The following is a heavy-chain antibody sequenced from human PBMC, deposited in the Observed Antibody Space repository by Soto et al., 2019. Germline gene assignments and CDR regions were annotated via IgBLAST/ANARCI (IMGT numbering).Heavy chain of an antibody. Sequence: GGSLRLSCAASGFTFSSYDMHWVRQATGKGLEWVSAIGTAGDTYYPGSVKGRFTISRENAKNSLYLQMYSLRAEDTAVYYCARETYYYDSSGYYYTNWFDPWGQGTLVTVSS. J-gene: IGHJ5*02. CDR1: GFTFSSYD. D-gene: IGHD3-22*01. CDR3: ARETYYYDSSGYYYTNWFDP. CDR2: IGTAGDT. V-gene: IGHV3-13*01.